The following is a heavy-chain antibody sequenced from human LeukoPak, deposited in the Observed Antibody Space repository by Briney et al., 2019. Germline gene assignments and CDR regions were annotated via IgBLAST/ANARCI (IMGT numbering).Heavy chain of an antibody. J-gene: IGHJ4*02. CDR3: AKRGVVIRVILVGFHKEAYYFDS. Sequence: PGGSLRLSCAASGFTFRSYALHWVRQAPGKGLEWVTLISDDGSSENYADSVKGRFTIFRDDSKNTLYLQMNSLRAEDTAVYFCAKRGVVIRVILVGFHKEAYYFDSWGQGALVTVSS. CDR1: GFTFRSYA. V-gene: IGHV3-30*07. CDR2: ISDDGSSE. D-gene: IGHD3-22*01.